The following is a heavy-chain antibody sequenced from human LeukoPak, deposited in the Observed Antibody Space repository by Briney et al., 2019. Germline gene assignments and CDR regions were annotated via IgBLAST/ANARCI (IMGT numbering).Heavy chain of an antibody. CDR2: ISYDGSNK. CDR1: GFTFSSYA. D-gene: IGHD2-8*01. V-gene: IGHV3-30-3*01. J-gene: IGHJ4*02. CDR3: ARDGPRLMVYANPFDY. Sequence: GGSLRLSCAASGFTFSSYAMHWVRQAPGKGLEWVAVISYDGSNKYYADSVKGRFTISRDNSKNTLYLQMNSLRAEDTAVYYCARDGPRLMVYANPFDYWGQGTLVTASS.